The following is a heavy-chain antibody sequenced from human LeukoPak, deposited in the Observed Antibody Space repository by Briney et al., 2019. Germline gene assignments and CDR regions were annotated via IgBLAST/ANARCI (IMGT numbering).Heavy chain of an antibody. D-gene: IGHD6-13*01. J-gene: IGHJ4*02. CDR2: IYTSGST. Sequence: PSETLSLTCAVYGGSFSGYYWSWIGQPPGKGLEWIGRIYTSGSTNYNPSLKSRVTMSVDTSKNQFSLKLSSVTAADTAVYYCARVHPAGTIDYWDQGTPVTVSS. CDR1: GGSFSGYY. V-gene: IGHV4-59*10. CDR3: ARVHPAGTIDY.